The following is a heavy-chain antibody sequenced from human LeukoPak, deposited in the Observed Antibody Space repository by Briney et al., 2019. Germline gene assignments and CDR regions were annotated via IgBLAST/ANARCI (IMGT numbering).Heavy chain of an antibody. CDR3: ARERHYGSGSYAFDI. V-gene: IGHV3-53*01. CDR1: GFRFDDYA. J-gene: IGHJ3*02. CDR2: IYSGGST. Sequence: GGSLRLSCAASGFRFDDYAMHWGRQVPGPGVEWVSVIYSGGSTYYPDSVKGRFTISRDNSKNTLYLQMNSLRADDTAVYYCARERHYGSGSYAFDIWGQGTMVTVSS. D-gene: IGHD3-10*01.